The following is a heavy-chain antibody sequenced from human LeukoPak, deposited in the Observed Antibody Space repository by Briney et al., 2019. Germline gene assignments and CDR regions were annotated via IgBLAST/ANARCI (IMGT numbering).Heavy chain of an antibody. CDR1: GFTFSSYS. D-gene: IGHD3-10*01. CDR3: AREHGVYLMNDY. J-gene: IGHJ4*02. V-gene: IGHV3-21*04. Sequence: GGSLRLSCVASGFTFSSYSMNWVRQAPGKGLEWVSSISTSSIYIYYADSVKGRFTISRDNAKKSLYLQMNSLRAEDTALYYCAREHGVYLMNDYWGQGTLVTVSS. CDR2: ISTSSIYI.